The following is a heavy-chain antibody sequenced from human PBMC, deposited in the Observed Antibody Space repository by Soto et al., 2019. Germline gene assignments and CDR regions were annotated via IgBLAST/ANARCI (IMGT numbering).Heavy chain of an antibody. J-gene: IGHJ4*02. Sequence: ASVKVSCKASGYTFTSYYMHWVRQAPGQGLEWMGIINPSGGSTSYAQKFQGRVTMTRDTSTSTVYMELSSLGSEDTAVYYCALHYYDSSGYSGFDYWGQGTLVTVSS. V-gene: IGHV1-46*01. CDR1: GYTFTSYY. D-gene: IGHD3-22*01. CDR2: INPSGGST. CDR3: ALHYYDSSGYSGFDY.